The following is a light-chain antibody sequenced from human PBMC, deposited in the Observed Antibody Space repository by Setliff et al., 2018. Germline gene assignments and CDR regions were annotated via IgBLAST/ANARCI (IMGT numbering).Light chain of an antibody. CDR1: RKDVGAYNY. V-gene: IGLV2-11*01. J-gene: IGLJ2*01. CDR3: SSYADSDTSVL. CDR2: DVT. Sequence: ALTQPRSVSGSPGQSVTISCTGTRKDVGAYNYVSWYQQHPGKAPKLIISDVTKRPSGVPDRFSGSKSGNTASLTISGLQADDEGDYYCSSYADSDTSVLFGGGTQLTVL.